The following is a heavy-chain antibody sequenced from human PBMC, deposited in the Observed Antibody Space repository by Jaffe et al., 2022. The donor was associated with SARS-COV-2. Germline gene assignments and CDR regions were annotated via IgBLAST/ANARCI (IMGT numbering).Heavy chain of an antibody. Sequence: QLQLQESGPGLVKPSETLSLTCIVSGGSISMSDYYWGWIRQPPGKGLEWVGSIYYSGSTYYNPSLKSRVTMSVDTSKNHFSMKLSSVTAADTAVYYCASFAEDHWGQGTLVTVSS. V-gene: IGHV4-39*02. CDR3: ASFAEDH. CDR2: IYYSGST. CDR1: GGSISMSDYY. J-gene: IGHJ4*02.